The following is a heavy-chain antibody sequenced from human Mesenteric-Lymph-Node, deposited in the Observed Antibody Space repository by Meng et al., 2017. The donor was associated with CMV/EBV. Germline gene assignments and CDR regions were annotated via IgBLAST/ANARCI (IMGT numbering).Heavy chain of an antibody. D-gene: IGHD3-3*01. CDR3: AKLRVDDFWSYYFES. J-gene: IGHJ4*02. V-gene: IGHV4-59*12. CDR1: GGSISSYY. Sequence: GSLRLSCTVSGGSISSYYWSWIRQPPGKGLEWIGYIYYSGSTNYNPSLKSRVTISVDTSKNQLSLKLNSVTAADTAVYYCAKLRVDDFWSYYFESWGQGTLVTVSS. CDR2: IYYSGST.